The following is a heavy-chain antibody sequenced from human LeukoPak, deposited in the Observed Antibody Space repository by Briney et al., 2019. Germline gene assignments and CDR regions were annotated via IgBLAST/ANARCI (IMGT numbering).Heavy chain of an antibody. Sequence: PSETLSLTCTVSGGSISSGSYYWGWIRQPPGKGLEWIGSIYYSGSTYYNPSLKSRVTISVDTSKNQFSLKLSSVTAADTAVYYCARHPRRLVVVAATPWSWGQGTLVTVSS. CDR1: GGSISSGSYY. CDR2: IYYSGST. CDR3: ARHPRRLVVVAATPWS. V-gene: IGHV4-39*01. D-gene: IGHD2-15*01. J-gene: IGHJ5*02.